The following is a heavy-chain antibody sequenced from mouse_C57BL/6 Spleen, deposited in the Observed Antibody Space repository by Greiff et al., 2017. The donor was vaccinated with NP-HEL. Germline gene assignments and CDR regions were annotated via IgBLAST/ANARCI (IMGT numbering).Heavy chain of an antibody. CDR2: IWRGGST. V-gene: IGHV2-5*01. Sequence: VQLQQSGPGLVQPSQSLSITCTVSGFSLTSYGVHWVRQSPGKGLEWLGVIWRGGSTAYNAAFMSRLSITKDNSKSQVFFKMNSLQADDTAIYYCAKKAGSNYDYAMDYWGQGTSVTVSS. D-gene: IGHD2-5*01. CDR3: AKKAGSNYDYAMDY. J-gene: IGHJ4*01. CDR1: GFSLTSYG.